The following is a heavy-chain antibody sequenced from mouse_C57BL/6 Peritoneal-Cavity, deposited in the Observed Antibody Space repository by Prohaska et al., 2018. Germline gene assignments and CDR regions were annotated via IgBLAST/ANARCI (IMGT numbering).Heavy chain of an antibody. V-gene: IGHV1-50*01. J-gene: IGHJ3*01. CDR3: APRGFAY. CDR1: GYTFTSYW. Sequence: QVQLQQPGAELVKPGASVKLSCKASGYTFTSYWMQWVKQRPGQGLEWIGEIDLSDSYTNYNQKFKGKATLTVDTSSSTAYMQLSSLTSEDSAVYYCAPRGFAYWGQGTLVTVSA. CDR2: IDLSDSYT.